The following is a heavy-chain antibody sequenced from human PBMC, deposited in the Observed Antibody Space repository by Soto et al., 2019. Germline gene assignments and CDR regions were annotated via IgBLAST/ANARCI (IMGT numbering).Heavy chain of an antibody. J-gene: IGHJ4*02. CDR2: IYYSENT. Sequence: SETLSLTCTVSGVSISSGDYYWSWIRQTPGKGLEWIGYIYYSENTYYNPSLKSRVAISGDTSKNQFSLRLSSVTAADTAVYYCARARATIAAAAIFDCWGQGTLVTVSS. CDR3: ARARATIAAAAIFDC. D-gene: IGHD6-13*01. V-gene: IGHV4-30-4*01. CDR1: GVSISSGDYY.